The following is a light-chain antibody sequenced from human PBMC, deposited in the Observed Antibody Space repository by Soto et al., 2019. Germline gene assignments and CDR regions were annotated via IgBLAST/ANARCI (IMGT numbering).Light chain of an antibody. CDR1: QSVSSSY. CDR3: QQYGSSPRIFT. CDR2: GAS. J-gene: IGKJ3*01. Sequence: EIVLTQSPGTLSLSPGERATLSCRASQSVSSSYLAWYQQKPGQAPRLLIYGASSSATGIPDRFSGSGSGTDLHLTIRRMEIEDFAVYYCQQYGSSPRIFTFGPGTKVDIK. V-gene: IGKV3-20*01.